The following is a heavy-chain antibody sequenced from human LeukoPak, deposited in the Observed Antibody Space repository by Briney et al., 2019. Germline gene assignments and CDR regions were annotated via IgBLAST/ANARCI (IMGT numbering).Heavy chain of an antibody. Sequence: SETLSLTCTVSGGSISSSSYYWGWIRQPPGMGLEWIGSIYYSGYIYYNQSLKSRVTISVDAPKNQFSLKLSSVTAADTAVYYCARLSSNYDSSGPIDYWGQGTLVTVSS. J-gene: IGHJ4*02. V-gene: IGHV4-39*01. CDR2: IYYSGYI. D-gene: IGHD3-22*01. CDR1: GGSISSSSYY. CDR3: ARLSSNYDSSGPIDY.